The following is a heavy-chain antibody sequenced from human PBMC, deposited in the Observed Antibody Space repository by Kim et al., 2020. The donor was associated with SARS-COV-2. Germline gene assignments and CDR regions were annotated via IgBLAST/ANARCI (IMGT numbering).Heavy chain of an antibody. V-gene: IGHV1-69*02. D-gene: IGHD5-18*01. CDR3: ARGDLYSYGYVADY. CDR2: IIPILGIA. Sequence: SVKVSCKASGGTFSSYTISWVRQAPGQGLEWMGRIIPILGIANYAQKFQGRVTITADKSTSTAYMELSSLRSEDTAVYYCARGDLYSYGYVADYWGQGTLVTVSS. CDR1: GGTFSSYT. J-gene: IGHJ4*02.